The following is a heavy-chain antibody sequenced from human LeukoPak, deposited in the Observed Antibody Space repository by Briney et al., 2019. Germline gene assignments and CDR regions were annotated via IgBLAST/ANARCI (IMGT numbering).Heavy chain of an antibody. CDR1: GGSFSGYY. J-gene: IGHJ4*02. CDR3: ARGVPLVTPYFDY. V-gene: IGHV4-34*01. Sequence: SETLSLTCAVYGGSFSGYYWSWIRQPPGKGLEWIGEINHSGSTNYNPSLKSRVTISVDTSKNQFSLKLSSVTAADTAVYHCARGVPLVTPYFDYWGQGTLVTVSS. D-gene: IGHD3-9*01. CDR2: INHSGST.